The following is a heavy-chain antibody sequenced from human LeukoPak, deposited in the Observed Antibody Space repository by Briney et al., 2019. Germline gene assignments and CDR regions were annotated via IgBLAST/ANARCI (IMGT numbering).Heavy chain of an antibody. V-gene: IGHV3-23*01. CDR3: AELGITMIGGV. J-gene: IGHJ6*04. CDR2: LTGGGGST. Sequence: GGSLRLSCAASGFTFSSYAMSWVRQAPGKGLEWVSALTGGGGSTYYADSVKGRFTISRDNSKNTLYLQMNSLRAEDTAVYYCAELGITMIGGVWGKGTTVTISS. CDR1: GFTFSSYA. D-gene: IGHD3-10*02.